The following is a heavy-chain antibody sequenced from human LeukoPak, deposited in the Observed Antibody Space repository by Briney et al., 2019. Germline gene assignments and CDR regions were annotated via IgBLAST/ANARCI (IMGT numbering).Heavy chain of an antibody. CDR1: GYTFTSYG. CDR2: ISAYSGNT. D-gene: IGHD3-3*01. Sequence: ASVKVSCKASGYTFTSYGISWVRQAPGQGLEWMGWISAYSGNTNYAQKLQGRVTMTTDTSTSTAYMELRSLRSDDTAVYYCARVGITIFGVVTYYMDVWGKGTTVTVSS. CDR3: ARVGITIFGVVTYYMDV. V-gene: IGHV1-18*01. J-gene: IGHJ6*03.